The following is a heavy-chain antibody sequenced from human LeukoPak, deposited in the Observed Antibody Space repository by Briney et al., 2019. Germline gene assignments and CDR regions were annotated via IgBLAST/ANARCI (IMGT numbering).Heavy chain of an antibody. V-gene: IGHV3-53*01. CDR2: IYSGGST. D-gene: IGHD3-9*01. CDR3: SRAREYYDILTDYSSYYFDY. CDR1: GFTVSSNY. Sequence: GGSLRLSCTASGFTVSSNYMSWVRQAPGKGLEWVSVIYSGGSTYYADSVKGRFTISRDSSKNTLYLQMNSLRAEDTAVYYCSRAREYYDILTDYSSYYFDYWGQGTLVTVSS. J-gene: IGHJ4*02.